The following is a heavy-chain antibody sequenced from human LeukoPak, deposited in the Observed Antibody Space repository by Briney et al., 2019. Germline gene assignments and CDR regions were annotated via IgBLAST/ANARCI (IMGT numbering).Heavy chain of an antibody. CDR2: FDPEDGET. CDR3: ATDFSRYSGSSVPLLDY. J-gene: IGHJ4*02. Sequence: ASVKVSCKVSGYTLTELSMHWVRQAPGKGLEWIGGFDPEDGETIYAQKFQGRVTMTEDTSTDTAYMELSSLRSEDTAVYYCATDFSRYSGSSVPLLDYWGQGTLVTVSS. CDR1: GYTLTELS. D-gene: IGHD1-26*01. V-gene: IGHV1-24*01.